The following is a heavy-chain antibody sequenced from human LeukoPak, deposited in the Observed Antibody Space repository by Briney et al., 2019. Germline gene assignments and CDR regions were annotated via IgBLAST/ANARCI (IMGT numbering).Heavy chain of an antibody. Sequence: ASVKVSCKASGYTFTGYYMHWVRQAPGQGLEWMGWINPNSGGTNYAQKFQGRVTMTRDTSISTAYMELSRLRSDDTAVYYCARAYSDTYYNYYMDAWGKGTTVTVSS. CDR3: ARAYSDTYYNYYMDA. V-gene: IGHV1-2*02. J-gene: IGHJ6*03. CDR1: GYTFTGYY. CDR2: INPNSGGT. D-gene: IGHD4-17*01.